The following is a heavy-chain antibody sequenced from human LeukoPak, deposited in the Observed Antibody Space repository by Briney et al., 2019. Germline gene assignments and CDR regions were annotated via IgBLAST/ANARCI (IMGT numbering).Heavy chain of an antibody. J-gene: IGHJ4*02. CDR3: ARDGGSAWFFRY. V-gene: IGHV3-74*01. CDR1: GFTFSNYW. D-gene: IGHD6-19*01. Sequence: AGGSLRLSCAASGFTFSNYWMHWIRQAPGKGLVWVSRINSDGINTSYADSVKGRFTISRDNAKNSLYLQMNSLRAEDTAVYYCARDGGSAWFFRYWGQGTLVTVSS. CDR2: INSDGINT.